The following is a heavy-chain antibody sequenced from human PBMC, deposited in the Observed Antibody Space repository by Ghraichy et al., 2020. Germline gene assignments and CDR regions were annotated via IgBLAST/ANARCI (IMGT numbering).Heavy chain of an antibody. D-gene: IGHD6-13*01. CDR3: ARDLGTAAAGFYYGLDV. CDR1: GFNYRSYW. J-gene: IGHJ6*02. Sequence: GGSLRLSCVGFGFNYRSYWMSWVRQAPGQGLEWVANTNEDGSEIYHADSVRGRFSISRDNARNSMFMQMSSLRAEDTAIYYCARDLGTAAAGFYYGLDVWGQGTTVTVSS. CDR2: TNEDGSEI. V-gene: IGHV3-7*01.